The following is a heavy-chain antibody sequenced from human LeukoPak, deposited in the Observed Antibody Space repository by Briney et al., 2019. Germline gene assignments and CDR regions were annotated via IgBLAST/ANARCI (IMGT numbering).Heavy chain of an antibody. V-gene: IGHV1-2*02. J-gene: IGHJ4*02. CDR2: INPKSGGT. CDR1: GYNFRDYY. D-gene: IGHD6-13*01. Sequence: ASVKVSCKASGYNFRDYYMHWVRQAPGQGLEWLGWINPKSGGTDYAQQFQGRVTMTRDTSSSTDYLEVRSLRSDDTAVYYCAGGAEAETSPLDFWGQGTPVTVSS. CDR3: AGGAEAETSPLDF.